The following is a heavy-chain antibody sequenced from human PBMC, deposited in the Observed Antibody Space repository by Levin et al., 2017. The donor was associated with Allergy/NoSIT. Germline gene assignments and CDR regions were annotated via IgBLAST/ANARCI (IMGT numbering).Heavy chain of an antibody. J-gene: IGHJ4*02. D-gene: IGHD3-22*01. CDR3: EKDPVYDASGYYTSNPAYYSDY. V-gene: IGHV3-23*01. CDR2: ITSGGGT. Sequence: GGSLRLSCAASGFTFSSYAMSWVRQAPEKGLEWVSVITSGGGTYYADSVKGRFTISSDNSKSTLYLQMNSLRAEDTAVYYCEKDPVYDASGYYTSNPAYYSDYWGQGTLVTVSS. CDR1: GFTFSSYA.